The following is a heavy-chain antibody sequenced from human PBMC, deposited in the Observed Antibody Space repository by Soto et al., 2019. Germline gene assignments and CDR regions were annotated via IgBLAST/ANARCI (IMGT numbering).Heavy chain of an antibody. CDR1: GGTFSSYA. J-gene: IGHJ6*02. CDR2: IIPIFGTA. D-gene: IGHD4-4*01. CDR3: ASTVSRYYYYGMDV. V-gene: IGHV1-69*13. Sequence: VASVKVSCKASGGTFSSYAISWERQAPGQGLEWMGGIIPIFGTANYAQKFQGRVTITADESTSTGYMELSSLRSEDTAVYYCASTVSRYYYYGMDVWGQGTTVTVSS.